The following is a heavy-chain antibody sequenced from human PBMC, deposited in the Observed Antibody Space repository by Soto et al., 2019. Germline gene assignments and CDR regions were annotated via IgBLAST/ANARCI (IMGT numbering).Heavy chain of an antibody. Sequence: ASVKVSCKPSGYPFTDLYIHWVRQAPGLGLEWMGWIDPRSGASRKTQRFQGRFTMSRDTSTNTVYMELRSLRSDDTAVYFCARDNYAPLDYWGQGPLVTVSS. CDR1: GYPFTDLY. CDR3: ARDNYAPLDY. J-gene: IGHJ4*02. D-gene: IGHD3-16*01. CDR2: IDPRSGAS. V-gene: IGHV1-2*02.